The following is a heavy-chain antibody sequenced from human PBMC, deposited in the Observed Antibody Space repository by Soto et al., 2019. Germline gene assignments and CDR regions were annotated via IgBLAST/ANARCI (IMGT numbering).Heavy chain of an antibody. J-gene: IGHJ4*02. CDR3: ARASTFFSSNSLDY. CDR1: EVTFGSED. Sequence: GGALRLCCAASEVTFGSEDMHCVRQATGKGLEWVSAIGTAGDTYYPGSVKGRFTISRENAKNSLYLQMNSLRAGETAVYYCARASTFFSSNSLDYWGQGTLVTVSS. V-gene: IGHV3-13*01. D-gene: IGHD4-4*01. CDR2: IGTAGDT.